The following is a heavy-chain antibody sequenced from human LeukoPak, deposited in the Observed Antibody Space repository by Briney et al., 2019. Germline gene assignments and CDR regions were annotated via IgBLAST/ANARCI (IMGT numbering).Heavy chain of an antibody. CDR3: ARDHCSGGSCYLY. J-gene: IGHJ4*02. CDR1: GGSISSYY. CDR2: IYYSGST. Sequence: SETLSLTCTVSGGSISSYYWSWIRQPPGKGLEWIGYIYYSGSTNYNPSLKSRVTISVDTSKNQFSLKLSSVTAADTAVYYCARDHCSGGSCYLYWGQGTLVTVSS. D-gene: IGHD2-15*01. V-gene: IGHV4-59*01.